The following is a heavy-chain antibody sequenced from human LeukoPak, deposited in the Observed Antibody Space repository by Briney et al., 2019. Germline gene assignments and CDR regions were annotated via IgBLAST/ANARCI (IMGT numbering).Heavy chain of an antibody. V-gene: IGHV1-8*03. CDR1: GYTFTSYD. CDR3: ARTPYSSSWYVYYYYMDV. D-gene: IGHD6-13*01. J-gene: IGHJ6*03. CDR2: MNPNSGNT. Sequence: ASVKVSCKASGYTFTSYDINWVRQATGQGLEWMGWMNPNSGNTGYAQKFQGRVTITRNTSISTAYMELSSLRSEDTAVYYCARTPYSSSWYVYYYYMDVWGKGTTVTVSS.